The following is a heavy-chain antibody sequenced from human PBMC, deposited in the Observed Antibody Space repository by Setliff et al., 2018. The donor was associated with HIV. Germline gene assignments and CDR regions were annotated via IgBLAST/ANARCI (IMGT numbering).Heavy chain of an antibody. J-gene: IGHJ3*01. Sequence: GASVKVSCKASGDTFTTYALHWVRQAPGQRLEWMGWIHAGNGYTKYSQKFQGRVTFTRDTSASAAYMDLSSLRSEDTAVYYCARDPLVTTRNIKARREAFDFWGQGTMVTVS. CDR1: GDTFTTYA. CDR3: ARDPLVTTRNIKARREAFDF. V-gene: IGHV1-3*01. CDR2: IHAGNGYT. D-gene: IGHD6-6*01.